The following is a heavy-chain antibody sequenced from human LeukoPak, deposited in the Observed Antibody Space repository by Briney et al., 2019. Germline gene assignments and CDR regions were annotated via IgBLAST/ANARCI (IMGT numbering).Heavy chain of an antibody. Sequence: ASVEVSCKASGYTFTSYDINWVRQATGQGLEWMGWMNPNSGNTGYAQKFQGRVTMTRNTSISTAYMELSSLRSEDTAVYYCASSAGTSHGMDVWGQGTTVAVSS. D-gene: IGHD6-13*01. CDR3: ASSAGTSHGMDV. J-gene: IGHJ6*02. CDR1: GYTFTSYD. CDR2: MNPNSGNT. V-gene: IGHV1-8*01.